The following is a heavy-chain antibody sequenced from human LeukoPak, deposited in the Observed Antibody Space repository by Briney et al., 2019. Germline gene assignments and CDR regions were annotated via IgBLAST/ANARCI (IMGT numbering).Heavy chain of an antibody. CDR2: IWFDESNK. D-gene: IGHD2-2*01. Sequence: GGSLRLSCAASGFTFNNYGMHWVRQAPGKGLEWLAFIWFDESNKFYAASVKGRFTISRDNSKNPLYLQMNSLRAEDTAVYYCARDCVYCTRATCSSHLPEPPSLDYWGQGTLVTVSS. CDR1: GFTFNNYG. CDR3: ARDCVYCTRATCSSHLPEPPSLDY. J-gene: IGHJ4*02. V-gene: IGHV3-33*01.